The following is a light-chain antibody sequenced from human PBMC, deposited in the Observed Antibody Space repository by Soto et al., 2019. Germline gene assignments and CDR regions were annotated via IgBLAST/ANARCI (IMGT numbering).Light chain of an antibody. CDR2: DVS. V-gene: IGLV2-14*01. J-gene: IGLJ1*01. Sequence: QSVLTQPASVSVSTGQSIAISCTGTSSDVGGYDYVSWYQQHPGKAPNLMISDVSNRPSGVSNRFSDSNTGNTASLTISGLQAEDEDDYYISSHTRSSTHVFGTGTNVTVL. CDR3: SSHTRSSTHV. CDR1: SSDVGGYDY.